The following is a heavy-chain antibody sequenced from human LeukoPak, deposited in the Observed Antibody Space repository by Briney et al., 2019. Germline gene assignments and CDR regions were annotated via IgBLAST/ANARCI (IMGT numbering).Heavy chain of an antibody. CDR2: IYSSGST. J-gene: IGHJ3*02. V-gene: IGHV4-59*12. CDR3: ARGPTLLWFGEAYIDAFDI. CDR1: GDSISSYY. Sequence: SETLSLTCSVSGDSISSYYWSWIRQAPGKGLEWIGFIYSSGSTNYNPSLKSRVSISVDTSENQFSLKLSSVTAADTAVYYCARGPTLLWFGEAYIDAFDIWGQGTMVTVSS. D-gene: IGHD3-10*01.